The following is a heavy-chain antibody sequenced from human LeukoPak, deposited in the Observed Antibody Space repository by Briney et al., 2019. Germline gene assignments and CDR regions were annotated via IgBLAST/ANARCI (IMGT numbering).Heavy chain of an antibody. V-gene: IGHV4-59*02. CDR3: ARDNFGSLDF. J-gene: IGHJ4*02. CDR1: GDSVSNYV. CDR2: VYASGINSD. Sequence: PSETLSLTCSVSGDSVSNYVWSWVRQPPGKGLEWIGYVYASGINSDNQNPSLKSRVTISVDTSRNQFSLRLNSVTAADTAIYYCARDNFGSLDFWGQGALVTVSS. D-gene: IGHD3-10*01.